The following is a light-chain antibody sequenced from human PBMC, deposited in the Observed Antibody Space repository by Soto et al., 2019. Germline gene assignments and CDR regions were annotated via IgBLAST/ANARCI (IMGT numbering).Light chain of an antibody. CDR2: TAD. Sequence: QPVLTQPPSASGTPGQRVTISCSGSNSHIGSSHVYWFQQIPGTAPKVLIYTADQRPSGVADRFSGSKSGTSASLAISGLRSEEEADYWCAAWDARLSAWVFGGGTKLTVL. CDR3: AAWDARLSAWV. V-gene: IGLV1-47*02. J-gene: IGLJ3*02. CDR1: NSHIGSSH.